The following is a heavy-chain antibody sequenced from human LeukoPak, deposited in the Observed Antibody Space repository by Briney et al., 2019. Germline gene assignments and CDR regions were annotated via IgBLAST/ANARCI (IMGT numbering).Heavy chain of an antibody. V-gene: IGHV5-10-1*01. Sequence: GESLQISCKGSGYSFTSYWISWVRQMPGKGLGWMGTIDPSDSYTNYNPSFQGHVTISADKSINTAYLQWSSLKASDTAMYYCARRSGNWNPIDYWGQGTLVTVSS. CDR1: GYSFTSYW. J-gene: IGHJ4*02. CDR3: ARRSGNWNPIDY. D-gene: IGHD1-20*01. CDR2: IDPSDSYT.